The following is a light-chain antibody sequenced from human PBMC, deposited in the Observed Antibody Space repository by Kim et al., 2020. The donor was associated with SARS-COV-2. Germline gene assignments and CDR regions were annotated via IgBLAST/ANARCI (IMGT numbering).Light chain of an antibody. CDR1: KLGDKY. Sequence: SYELTQPPSVSVSPGQTASITCSGDKLGDKYACWYQQKPGQSPVLVIYQDSKRPSGIPERFSGSNSGNTATLTISGTQAMDEADYYCQAWDSSLYVVFGGGTQLTVL. J-gene: IGLJ2*01. V-gene: IGLV3-1*01. CDR2: QDS. CDR3: QAWDSSLYVV.